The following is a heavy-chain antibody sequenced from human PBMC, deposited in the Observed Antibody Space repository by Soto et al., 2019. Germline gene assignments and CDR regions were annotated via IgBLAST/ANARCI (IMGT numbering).Heavy chain of an antibody. Sequence: QVQLQESGPGLVKPSETLFLTCTVSGGSISGYCWPWIRQPTGKGLEWVGSLFYGGATDYNPSLKSRLTMSLDTSKNHFSLKLRSVTAADTAVYYCARHRGPAPVYWGQGTLVTASS. CDR1: GGSISGYC. J-gene: IGHJ4*02. CDR3: ARHRGPAPVY. V-gene: IGHV4-39*01. D-gene: IGHD3-10*01. CDR2: LFYGGAT.